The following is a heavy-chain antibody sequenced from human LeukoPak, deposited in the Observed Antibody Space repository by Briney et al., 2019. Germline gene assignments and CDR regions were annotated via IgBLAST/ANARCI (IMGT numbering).Heavy chain of an antibody. CDR1: GFIFSSHN. D-gene: IGHD4-17*01. CDR2: ITSSSSHT. CDR3: AREDKLNYGADY. V-gene: IGHV3-21*01. J-gene: IGHJ4*02. Sequence: GGSLRLSCSASGFIFSSHNMNWVRQAPGQALEWVSSITSSSSHTFYADSVRGRYTIFRDNAQKSLYLQMNSLRAEDTAVYYCAREDKLNYGADYWGQGTLVTVSS.